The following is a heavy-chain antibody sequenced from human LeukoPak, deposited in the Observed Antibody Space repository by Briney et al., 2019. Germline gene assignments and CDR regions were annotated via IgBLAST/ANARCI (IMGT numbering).Heavy chain of an antibody. Sequence: SETLSLTCTVSGGSISSYYWSWIRQPPGKGLEWIGYIYYSGSTNYNPSLKSRVTISLDTSKNQFSLKLSSVTAADTAVYHCARTTYYYDISGYSYYFDDWGQGTLVTVSS. V-gene: IGHV4-59*01. CDR2: IYYSGST. J-gene: IGHJ4*02. CDR1: GGSISSYY. D-gene: IGHD3-22*01. CDR3: ARTTYYYDISGYSYYFDD.